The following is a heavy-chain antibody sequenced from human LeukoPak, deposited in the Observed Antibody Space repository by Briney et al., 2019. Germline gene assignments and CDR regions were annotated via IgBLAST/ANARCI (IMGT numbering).Heavy chain of an antibody. D-gene: IGHD7-27*01. V-gene: IGHV4-59*01. CDR2: IYYSGST. CDR3: ARDPLTGPVSDAFDI. J-gene: IGHJ3*02. Sequence: PSETLSLTCTVSGGSISSYYWSWLRQPPGKRLEWLGYIYYSGSTNYNPSLKSRVTISVDTSKNQFSLKLSSVTAADTAVYYCARDPLTGPVSDAFDIWGQGTMVTVSS. CDR1: GGSISSYY.